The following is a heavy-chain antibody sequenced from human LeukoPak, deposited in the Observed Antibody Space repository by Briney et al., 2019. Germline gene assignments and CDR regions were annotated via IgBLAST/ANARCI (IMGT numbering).Heavy chain of an antibody. CDR2: IYYTGST. J-gene: IGHJ4*02. CDR3: ARHTGGENTHFDY. CDR1: GGSIRTYY. V-gene: IGHV4-59*08. Sequence: SETLSLTCTVSGGSIRTYYWIWIRQPPGKGLEWIGYIYYTGSTNYNPSLKSRVTISIDTSKNQFSLELRSVTAADTALYYCARHTGGENTHFDYWGQGTLVTVSS. D-gene: IGHD3-16*01.